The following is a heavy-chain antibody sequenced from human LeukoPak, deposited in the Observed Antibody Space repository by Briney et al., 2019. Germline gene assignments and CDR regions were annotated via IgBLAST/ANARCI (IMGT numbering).Heavy chain of an antibody. Sequence: GASVKVSCKASGYTFTTYGISWVRQAPGQGLEWMGWISAYNGNTNYAQKLQGRVTMTTDTSTSTAYMELRSLRSDDTAVYFCARDRGDSSGYAFDYWGQGTLVTVSS. V-gene: IGHV1-18*04. CDR1: GYTFTTYG. CDR3: ARDRGDSSGYAFDY. D-gene: IGHD3-22*01. CDR2: ISAYNGNT. J-gene: IGHJ4*02.